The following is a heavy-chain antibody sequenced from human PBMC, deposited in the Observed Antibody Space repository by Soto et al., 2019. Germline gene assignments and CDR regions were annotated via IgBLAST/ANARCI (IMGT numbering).Heavy chain of an antibody. CDR1: GFTFSSYG. CDR3: AKWGFGSRGLAD. Sequence: QVQLVESGGGVVQPGRSLRLSCAASGFTFSSYGMHWVRQAPGKGLEWVAVISYDGSNKYYADSVKGRFTISRDNSKNTLYLQMNSLRAEDTAVYYCAKWGFGSRGLADWGQGTLVTVSS. J-gene: IGHJ4*02. CDR2: ISYDGSNK. D-gene: IGHD3-22*01. V-gene: IGHV3-30*18.